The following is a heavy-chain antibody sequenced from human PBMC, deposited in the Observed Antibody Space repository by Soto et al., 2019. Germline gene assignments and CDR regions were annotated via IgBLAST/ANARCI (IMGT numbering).Heavy chain of an antibody. V-gene: IGHV3-21*01. J-gene: IGHJ3*02. CDR2: ISSSSSYI. D-gene: IGHD3-22*01. CDR1: GFTFSSYS. Sequence: PGGALRLSCAASGFTFSSYSMNWFRQAPGKGLEWVSSISSSSSYIYYADSVKGRFTISRDNAKNSLYLQMNSLRAEDTAVYYCARDFDYYDSSDGAFDIWGQGTRATVS. CDR3: ARDFDYYDSSDGAFDI.